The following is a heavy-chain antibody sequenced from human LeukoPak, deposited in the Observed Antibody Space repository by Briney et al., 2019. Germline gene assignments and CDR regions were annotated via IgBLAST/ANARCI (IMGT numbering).Heavy chain of an antibody. CDR1: GFTFSSYS. V-gene: IGHV3-21*05. J-gene: IGHJ4*02. CDR2: ISSSSSYT. D-gene: IGHD6-13*01. Sequence: PGGSLRLSCAASGFTFSSYSMNWVRQAAGKGLGWVSYISSSSSYTNYADSVKGRSTISRDNAKNTLYLQMNSLRDEDTAVYYCARGVDSSSWYDYWGQGTLVTVSS. CDR3: ARGVDSSSWYDY.